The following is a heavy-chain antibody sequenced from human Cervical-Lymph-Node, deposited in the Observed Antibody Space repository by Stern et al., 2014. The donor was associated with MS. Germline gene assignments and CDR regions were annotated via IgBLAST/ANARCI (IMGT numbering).Heavy chain of an antibody. CDR2: ISSSSSYI. J-gene: IGHJ3*02. V-gene: IGHV3-21*01. Sequence: VQLVESGGGLVKPGGSLRLSCAASGFTFSSYSMNWVRQAPGKGLEWVSSISSSSSYIYYADSVKGRFTISRDNAKNSLYLQMNSLRAEDTAVYYCARGEGLGWFGELLSHAFDIWGQGTMVTVSS. D-gene: IGHD3-10*01. CDR1: GFTFSSYS. CDR3: ARGEGLGWFGELLSHAFDI.